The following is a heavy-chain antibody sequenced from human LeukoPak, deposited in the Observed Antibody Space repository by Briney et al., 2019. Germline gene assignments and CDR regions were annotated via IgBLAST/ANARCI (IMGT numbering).Heavy chain of an antibody. V-gene: IGHV4-34*01. Sequence: PSETLSLTCAVYGGSFSGYYWSWIRQPPGKGLEWIGEINHSGSTNYNPSLKSRVTISVDTSKNQFSLKLSSVTAADTAVYYCASVAGGLLDYWGQGTLVTVSS. J-gene: IGHJ4*02. D-gene: IGHD3-16*01. CDR2: INHSGST. CDR1: GGSFSGYY. CDR3: ASVAGGLLDY.